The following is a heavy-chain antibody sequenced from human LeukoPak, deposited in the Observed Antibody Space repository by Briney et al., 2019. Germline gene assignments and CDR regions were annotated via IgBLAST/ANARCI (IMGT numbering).Heavy chain of an antibody. Sequence: GGSLRLSCAASGFTVSSNYMSWVRQAPGKGLEWLSVIYSGGSTYYADSVKGRFTISRDTSKNTLYLQMNSLRAEDTAVYYCVFTDNYYFDYWGQGTLVTVSS. D-gene: IGHD1-1*01. CDR1: GFTVSSNY. CDR3: VFTDNYYFDY. J-gene: IGHJ4*02. V-gene: IGHV3-53*01. CDR2: IYSGGST.